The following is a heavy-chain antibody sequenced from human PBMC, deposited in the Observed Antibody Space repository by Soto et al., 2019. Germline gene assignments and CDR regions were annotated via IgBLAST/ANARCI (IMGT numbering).Heavy chain of an antibody. CDR2: ISAYNGDT. V-gene: IGHV1-18*01. CDR3: ARDHAGSGWFRFDY. D-gene: IGHD6-19*01. J-gene: IGHJ4*02. Sequence: GASVKVSCKASGYTFTSYAMHWVRQAPGQGLEWMGWISAYNGDTNYAQQLQGRVTLTTDTSTSTAYMELRNLRSDDTAMYYCARDHAGSGWFRFDYWGQGTPVTVSS. CDR1: GYTFTSYA.